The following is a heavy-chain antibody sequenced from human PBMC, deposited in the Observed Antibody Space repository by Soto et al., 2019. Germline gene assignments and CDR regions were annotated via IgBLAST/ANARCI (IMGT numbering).Heavy chain of an antibody. CDR3: VRGSAYFPHNWFDP. CDR2: IGNAGDT. D-gene: IGHD3-22*01. J-gene: IGHJ5*02. V-gene: IGHV3-13*01. Sequence: GGSLRLSCVASGFTFSDYDMHWVRQPLGKGLEWVSGIGNAGDTYYPGSVKGRFTISRESARNSFYLQMNSLRAGDTAVYYCVRGSAYFPHNWFDPWGQGILVTVSS. CDR1: GFTFSDYD.